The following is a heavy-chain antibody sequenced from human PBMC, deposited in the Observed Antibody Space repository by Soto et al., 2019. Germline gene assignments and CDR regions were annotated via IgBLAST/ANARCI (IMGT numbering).Heavy chain of an antibody. J-gene: IGHJ4*02. CDR3: ARVAY. CDR2: ISSGGNTK. Sequence: EVQLVESGGGLVKPGGSLRLSCVASGFTFSRYSINWFRQAPGKGLEWVSSISSGGNTKSYANSVKGRFTISRDNAKNSLYLDMNSLRPEDTAVYYCARVAYWGQGTLVTVSS. CDR1: GFTFSRYS. V-gene: IGHV3-21*06.